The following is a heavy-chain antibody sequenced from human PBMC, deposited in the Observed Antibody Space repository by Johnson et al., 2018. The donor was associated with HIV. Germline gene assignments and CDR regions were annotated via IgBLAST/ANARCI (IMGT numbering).Heavy chain of an antibody. CDR2: IKQDGSEK. Sequence: VQLVESGGGLVQPGGSLRLSCAASGFTFSSYDMHWVRQAPGKGLEWVANIKQDGSEKYYVDSVKGRFTISRDNAKNSLYLQMNSLRAEDTAVYYCTKMGALGAFDIWGQGTMVTVSS. D-gene: IGHD3-16*01. CDR3: TKMGALGAFDI. CDR1: GFTFSSYD. V-gene: IGHV3-7*01. J-gene: IGHJ3*02.